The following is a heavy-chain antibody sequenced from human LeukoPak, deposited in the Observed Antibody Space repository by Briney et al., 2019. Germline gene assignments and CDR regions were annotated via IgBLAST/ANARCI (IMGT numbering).Heavy chain of an antibody. CDR2: MSYDGSNK. V-gene: IGHV3-30*04. CDR3: AREAAADSYYYYYMDV. Sequence: GRCLRLSCAASGFTFSSYAMHWGRQAPGKGLEWVAVMSYDGSNKYYADSVKGRFTISRDNAKNSLYLQMNSLRAEDTAVYYCAREAAADSYYYYYMDVWGKGTTLTVSS. D-gene: IGHD6-13*01. CDR1: GFTFSSYA. J-gene: IGHJ6*03.